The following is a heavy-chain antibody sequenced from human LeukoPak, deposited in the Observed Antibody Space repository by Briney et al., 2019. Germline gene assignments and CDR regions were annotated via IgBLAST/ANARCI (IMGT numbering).Heavy chain of an antibody. D-gene: IGHD3-10*01. CDR1: GGSISSYY. V-gene: IGHV4-59*01. CDR2: IYYSGST. CDR3: ARDRGRPLYYFDY. Sequence: PSETLLLTCTVSGGSISSYYWSWIRQPPGKGLEWIGYIYYSGSTNYNPSLKSRVTISVDTSKNQFSLKLSSVTAADTAVYYCARDRGRPLYYFDYWGQGTLVTVSS. J-gene: IGHJ4*02.